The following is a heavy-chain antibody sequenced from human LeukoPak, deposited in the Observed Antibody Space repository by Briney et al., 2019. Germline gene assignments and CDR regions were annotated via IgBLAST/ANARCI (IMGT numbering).Heavy chain of an antibody. Sequence: GGSLRLSCAASGFTFSTYSMNWVRQAPGKGLEWVSYISSGSSTIYYADTVKGRFTISRDNAKNSLYLQMNSLRAEDTAVYYCARDFWSGYWGQGTLVTVSS. CDR3: ARDFWSGY. J-gene: IGHJ4*02. CDR1: GFTFSTYS. CDR2: ISSGSSTI. V-gene: IGHV3-48*04. D-gene: IGHD3-3*01.